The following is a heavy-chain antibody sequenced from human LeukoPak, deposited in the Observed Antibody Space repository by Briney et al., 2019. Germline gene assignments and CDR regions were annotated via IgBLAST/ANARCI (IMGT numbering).Heavy chain of an antibody. V-gene: IGHV3-23*01. D-gene: IGHD1-1*01. CDR2: ISASGGET. CDR1: GFTFTIYA. CDR3: ANRGTTGS. J-gene: IGHJ5*02. Sequence: PGGSLRLSCVSSGSGFTFTIYAMSWVRQAPGKGLQWVATISASGGETNYADSVKGRFTISRDNSNYILYLQMNSLTDADTAVYYCANRGTTGSWGQGTLVAVSS.